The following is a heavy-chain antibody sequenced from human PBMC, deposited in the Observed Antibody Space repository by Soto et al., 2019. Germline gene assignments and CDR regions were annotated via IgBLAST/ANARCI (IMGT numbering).Heavy chain of an antibody. V-gene: IGHV3-74*01. D-gene: IGHD2-21*02. CDR2: INSDESSI. CDR3: VRHTCPVDCYSLGY. CDR1: GFTLSSYW. Sequence: PGGSLILSCAASGFTLSSYWMHWVRQAPGKGLVWVSRINSDESSISYADSVKGRFTISRDNADNSLYLQMNSLRAEDTAVYYCVRHTCPVDCYSLGYWGLGTLVTVSS. J-gene: IGHJ4*02.